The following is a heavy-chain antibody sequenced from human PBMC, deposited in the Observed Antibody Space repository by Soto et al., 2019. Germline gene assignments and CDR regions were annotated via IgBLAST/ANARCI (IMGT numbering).Heavy chain of an antibody. CDR3: ARERWFGELPTQVPYMDV. V-gene: IGHV3-53*04. CDR2: IYSGGST. D-gene: IGHD3-10*01. J-gene: IGHJ6*03. Sequence: EVQLVESGGGLVQPGGSLRLSCAASGFTVSSNYMSWVRQAPGKGLEWVSVIYSGGSTYYADSVKGRFTISRHNSKNTLYLQMNSLRAEDTAVYYCARERWFGELPTQVPYMDVWGKGTTVTVSS. CDR1: GFTVSSNY.